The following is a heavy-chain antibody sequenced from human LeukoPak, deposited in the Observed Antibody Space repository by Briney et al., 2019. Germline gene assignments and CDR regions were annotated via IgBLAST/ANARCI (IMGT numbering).Heavy chain of an antibody. CDR3: ASGGRLPYYFDY. D-gene: IGHD1-26*01. Sequence: PGGSLRLSCAASGFTFSNSWMSWVRQAPGKGLEWVSAISGSGGSTYYADSVKGRFTISRDNSKNTLYLQMNSLRAEDTAVYYCASGGRLPYYFDYWGQGTLVTVSS. J-gene: IGHJ4*02. V-gene: IGHV3-23*01. CDR2: ISGSGGST. CDR1: GFTFSNSW.